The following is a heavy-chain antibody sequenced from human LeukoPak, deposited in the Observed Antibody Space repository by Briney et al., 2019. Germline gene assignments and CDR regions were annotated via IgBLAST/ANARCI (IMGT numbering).Heavy chain of an antibody. J-gene: IGHJ2*01. CDR3: ASARAGYSSGWWIAYFDL. CDR1: GGSIGPYY. CDR2: IYTTGTA. V-gene: IGHV4-4*07. Sequence: SETLSLTCLLSGGSIGPYYWSWIRQAAGKGPEWIGRIYTTGTADYNPSLKGRVFLSVDTSMNQFSLKLSSVTAADTAVYYCASARAGYSSGWWIAYFDLWGRGTLVTVSS. D-gene: IGHD6-19*01.